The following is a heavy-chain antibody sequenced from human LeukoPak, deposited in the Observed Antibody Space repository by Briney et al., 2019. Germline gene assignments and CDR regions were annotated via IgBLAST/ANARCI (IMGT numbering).Heavy chain of an antibody. CDR2: ITPIFGTA. Sequence: SVKVSCKASGGTFGSYAISWVRQAPGQGLEWMGGITPIFGTANYAQKFQGRVTITADESTSTAYMELSSLRSEDTAVYYCARDRDEYYDILTGYCSLDYWGQGTLVTVSS. J-gene: IGHJ4*02. CDR3: ARDRDEYYDILTGYCSLDY. V-gene: IGHV1-69*13. CDR1: GGTFGSYA. D-gene: IGHD3-9*01.